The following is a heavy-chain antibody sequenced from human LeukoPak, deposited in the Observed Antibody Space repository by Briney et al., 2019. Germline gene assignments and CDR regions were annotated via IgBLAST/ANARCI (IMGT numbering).Heavy chain of an antibody. CDR3: ARHAGDTVTSILGY. Sequence: KPSETLSLTCTVSGGSISGSSYYWGWIRQPPGKGLEWIGSIYYSGSTYYNPSLKSRVTISVDTSKNQFSLKLSSVTAADTAVYYCARHAGDTVTSILGYWGQGTLVTVSS. D-gene: IGHD4-17*01. CDR2: IYYSGST. J-gene: IGHJ4*02. CDR1: GGSISGSSYY. V-gene: IGHV4-39*01.